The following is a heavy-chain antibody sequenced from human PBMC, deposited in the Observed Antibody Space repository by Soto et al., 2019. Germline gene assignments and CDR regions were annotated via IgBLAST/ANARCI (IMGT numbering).Heavy chain of an antibody. CDR1: GYPFTSYH. CDR2: INPSDGRT. D-gene: IGHD6-13*01. CDR3: ARDSAAGAGIGWDY. Sequence: ASVKVSCKASGYPFTSYHMHWVRQAPGQGLEWMGLINPSDGRTRYAQKFEGRVTMTSDRSTTIVYMDLSRLTSDNTAVYYCARDSAAGAGIGWDYWGKGPLVTVSS. V-gene: IGHV1-46*01. J-gene: IGHJ4*01.